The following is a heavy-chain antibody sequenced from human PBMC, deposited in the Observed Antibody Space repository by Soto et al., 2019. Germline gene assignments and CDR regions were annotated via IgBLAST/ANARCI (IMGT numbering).Heavy chain of an antibody. CDR3: ATAHLSITIGYYFDY. D-gene: IGHD3-3*01. Sequence: PGGSLRLSCAASGFTFSSYAMSWVRQAPGKGLEWVSAISGSGGSTYYADSVKGRFTISRDNSKNTLYLQMNSLRAEDTAVYYCATAHLSITIGYYFDYWGQGTWSPSPQ. J-gene: IGHJ4*02. V-gene: IGHV3-23*01. CDR2: ISGSGGST. CDR1: GFTFSSYA.